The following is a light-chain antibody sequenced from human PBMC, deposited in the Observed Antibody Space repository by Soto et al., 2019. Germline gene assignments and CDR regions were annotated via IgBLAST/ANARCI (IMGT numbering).Light chain of an antibody. Sequence: IVSTQSPGTLSLSPGKRATLSCRASQSISSSYLAWYQQRPGQAPRLLIYGAYSRATGIPDRFSASVSGTEFTLTLSRLEPEDFALYYGQPSSIWPTWTFGQGTKVDIK. CDR2: GAY. CDR3: QPSSIWPTWT. J-gene: IGKJ1*01. V-gene: IGKV3-20*01. CDR1: QSISSSY.